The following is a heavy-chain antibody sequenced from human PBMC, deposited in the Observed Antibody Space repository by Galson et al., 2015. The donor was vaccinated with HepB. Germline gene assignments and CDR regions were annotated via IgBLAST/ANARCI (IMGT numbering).Heavy chain of an antibody. D-gene: IGHD3-16*01. CDR3: ARAPKGWGPSDY. J-gene: IGHJ4*02. V-gene: IGHV3-9*01. CDR2: INWDGVLI. Sequence: SLRLSCAASGFTFDDYAIHWVRQVPGKGLEWVSGINWDGVLINYPDSVNGRFTVSRDNVKNCLYLQMNDLRPEDTALYLCARAPKGWGPSDYWGQGALVTVSS. CDR1: GFTFDDYA.